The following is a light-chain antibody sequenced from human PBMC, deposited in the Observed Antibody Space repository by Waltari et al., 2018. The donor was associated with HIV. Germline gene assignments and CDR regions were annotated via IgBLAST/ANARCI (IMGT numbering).Light chain of an antibody. J-gene: IGKJ4*01. CDR2: ATS. CDR1: QSISSY. V-gene: IGKV1-39*01. CDR3: QQSDSTPLT. Sequence: DIQMTQSPSSLSASVGDRVTITCRASQSISSYLNWYQQKPGKAPELLIYATSSLQSGVPSRFSGSGSGTDFTLTIISLQPEDFATDYCQQSDSTPLTFGGGTKVEIK.